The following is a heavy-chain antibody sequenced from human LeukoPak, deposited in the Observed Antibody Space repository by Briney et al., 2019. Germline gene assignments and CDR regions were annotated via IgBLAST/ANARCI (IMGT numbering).Heavy chain of an antibody. CDR2: ISSSSSTI. J-gene: IGHJ6*02. D-gene: IGHD2-15*01. CDR1: GFTFSSYS. V-gene: IGHV3-48*01. Sequence: GGSLRLSCAASGFTFSSYSMNWVRQAPGKGLEWVSYISSSSSTIYYADSVKGRFTISRDNAKNSLYLQMNSLRAEDTAVYYCARFPGYDYYYGMAVCGQGTTVTVSS. CDR3: ARFPGYDYYYGMAV.